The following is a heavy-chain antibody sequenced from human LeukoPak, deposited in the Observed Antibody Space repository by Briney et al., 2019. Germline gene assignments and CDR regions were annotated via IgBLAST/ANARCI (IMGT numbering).Heavy chain of an antibody. Sequence: GGSLRLSCAASDFTFSSYWMSWVRQAPGKGLEWVANINQDGSDKRYMDSVRGRFTISRDNAKNSLSLHMDSLRAEDTAVYYCARVGYNWDDDGVDYWGQGTLVTVSP. CDR2: INQDGSDK. CDR3: ARVGYNWDDDGVDY. J-gene: IGHJ4*02. V-gene: IGHV3-7*01. D-gene: IGHD1-1*01. CDR1: DFTFSSYW.